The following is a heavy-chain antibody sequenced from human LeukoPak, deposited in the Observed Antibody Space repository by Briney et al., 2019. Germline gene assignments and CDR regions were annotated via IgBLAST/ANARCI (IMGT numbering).Heavy chain of an antibody. V-gene: IGHV4-59*01. J-gene: IGHJ4*02. Sequence: PSETLSLTCTVSGGSISSYYWSWIRQPPGKGLEWIGYIYYSGSTNYNPSLKSRVTISVDTSKNQFSLKLSSVTAADTAVYYCARGGDYYDSSPRDYWGQGTLVTVSS. CDR3: ARGGDYYDSSPRDY. CDR2: IYYSGST. CDR1: GGSISSYY. D-gene: IGHD3-22*01.